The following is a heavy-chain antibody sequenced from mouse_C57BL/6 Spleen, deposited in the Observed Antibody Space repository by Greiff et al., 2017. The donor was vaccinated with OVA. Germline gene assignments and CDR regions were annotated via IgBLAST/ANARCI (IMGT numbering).Heavy chain of an antibody. Sequence: VQLQESGPELVKPGASVKISCKASGYAFSSSWMNWVKQRPGKGLEWIGRIYPGDGDTNYNGKFKGKATLTADKSSSTAYMQLSSLTSEDSAVYFCARRGSNYDAMDYWGQGTSVTVSS. CDR2: IYPGDGDT. CDR1: GYAFSSSW. D-gene: IGHD2-5*01. CDR3: ARRGSNYDAMDY. J-gene: IGHJ4*01. V-gene: IGHV1-82*01.